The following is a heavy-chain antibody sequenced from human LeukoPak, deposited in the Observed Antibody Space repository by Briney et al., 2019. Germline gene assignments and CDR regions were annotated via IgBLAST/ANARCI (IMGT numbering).Heavy chain of an antibody. D-gene: IGHD1-1*01. Sequence: GASLQISCKGSGYRFTSYWISWVRQMPGKGLEWMGIIYPGDSDTRYRPSFQGQVTISVDKSISTAYLQWSSLKASDTAMYYCARQDGNSKYYFDYWGQGTLVTVSS. V-gene: IGHV5-51*01. CDR1: GYRFTSYW. CDR3: ARQDGNSKYYFDY. J-gene: IGHJ4*02. CDR2: IYPGDSDT.